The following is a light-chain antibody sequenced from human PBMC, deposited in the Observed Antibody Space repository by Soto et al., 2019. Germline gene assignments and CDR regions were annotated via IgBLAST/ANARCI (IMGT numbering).Light chain of an antibody. J-gene: IGKJ4*01. CDR2: KAS. CDR3: QQYNSYPLT. Sequence: DIQMTQSPSTLSASVGDRVTITCRASQSISNWLAWYQQKPGKAPNLLIYKASSLKSGVPSRFSGSGSGTEFTLTISCLQPDDFSTYYCQQYNSYPLTFGGRTKVEIK. V-gene: IGKV1-5*03. CDR1: QSISNW.